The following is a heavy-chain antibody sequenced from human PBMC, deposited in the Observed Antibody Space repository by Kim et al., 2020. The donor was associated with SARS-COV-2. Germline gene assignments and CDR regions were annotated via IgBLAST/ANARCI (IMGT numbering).Heavy chain of an antibody. CDR2: INHSGST. J-gene: IGHJ6*02. CDR3: ARWSGYYGYYYYYGMDV. CDR1: GGSFSGYY. D-gene: IGHD3-3*01. V-gene: IGHV4-34*01. Sequence: SETLSLTCAVYGGSFSGYYWSWIRQPPGKGLEWIGEINHSGSTNYNPSLKSRVTISVDTSKNQFSLKLSSVTAADTAVYYCARWSGYYGYYYYYGMDVWGQGTTVTVSS.